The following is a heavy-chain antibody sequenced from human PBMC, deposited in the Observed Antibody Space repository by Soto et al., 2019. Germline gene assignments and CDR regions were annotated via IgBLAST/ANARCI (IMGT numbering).Heavy chain of an antibody. D-gene: IGHD3-10*01. J-gene: IGHJ5*01. V-gene: IGHV3-23*01. CDR1: RFIFSDYA. Sequence: DVQLLESGGGLVQPGGSLTLSGAASRFIFSDYAMNWVRPAPGKGLEWVSSIGGGYTDRYYAASAKGRFIVSMDNPKNTMYLQMNGLRAGDSAVYYCARVAVSYNGEWDWFGSWGQGSLVTVSS. CDR2: IGGGYTDR. CDR3: ARVAVSYNGEWDWFGS.